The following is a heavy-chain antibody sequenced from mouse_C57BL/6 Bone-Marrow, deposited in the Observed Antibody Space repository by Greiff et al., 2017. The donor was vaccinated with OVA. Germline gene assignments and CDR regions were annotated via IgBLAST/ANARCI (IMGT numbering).Heavy chain of an antibody. Sequence: QVHVKQPGAELVKPGASVKLSCKASGYTFTSYWMHWVKQRPGQGLEWIGMIHPNSGSTNYNEQFKSKATLTVDKSYSTAYMQLSSLTSEYSAVYDCARNYDYAYWYFDVGGTGTTVTVSS. V-gene: IGHV1-64*01. J-gene: IGHJ1*03. D-gene: IGHD2-4*01. CDR3: ARNYDYAYWYFDV. CDR1: GYTFTSYW. CDR2: IHPNSGST.